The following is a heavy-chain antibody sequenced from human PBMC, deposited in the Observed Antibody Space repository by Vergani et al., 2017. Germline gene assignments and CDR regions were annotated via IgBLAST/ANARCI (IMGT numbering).Heavy chain of an antibody. CDR1: GYTFTSYG. CDR3: ARSSSGWALYYYYYMDV. CDR2: ISAYNGNT. D-gene: IGHD6-19*01. J-gene: IGHJ6*03. Sequence: QVQLVQSGAEVKKPGASVKVSCKASGYTFTSYGISWVRQAPGQGLEWMGWISAYNGNTNYAQKLQGRVTMTTDTSTRTAYMELRGLRSDDTAVYYCARSSSGWALYYYYYMDVGGKGTTVTVSS. V-gene: IGHV1-18*01.